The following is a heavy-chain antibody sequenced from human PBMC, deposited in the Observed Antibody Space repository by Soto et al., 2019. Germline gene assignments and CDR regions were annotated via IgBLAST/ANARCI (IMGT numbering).Heavy chain of an antibody. D-gene: IGHD3-3*01. CDR1: GGSISSSSYY. CDR3: ARHVGRRYYDFWSGYYPLDY. Sequence: QLQLQESGPGLVKPSETLSLTCTVSGGSISSSSYYWGWIRQPPGKGLEWIGSIYYSGSTYYNPSLKSRVTISVDTSKNQFSLKLSSVTAADTAVYYCARHVGRRYYDFWSGYYPLDYWGQGTLVTVSS. J-gene: IGHJ4*02. V-gene: IGHV4-39*01. CDR2: IYYSGST.